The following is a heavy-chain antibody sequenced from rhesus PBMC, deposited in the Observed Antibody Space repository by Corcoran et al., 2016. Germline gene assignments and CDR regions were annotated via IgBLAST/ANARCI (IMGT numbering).Heavy chain of an antibody. D-gene: IGHD6-25*01. Sequence: QLQLQESGPGLVKPSETLSVNCAVFGGSISSSYWSWIRQAPGKGLEWIGYIYGRGSSPNYNPTLQRRVTLAVDTSKTQRSLSLSAATTAGPAVYYCASDRYSCSWTDAFDFWGQGLSVTVSS. V-gene: IGHV4-169*02. CDR3: ASDRYSCSWTDAFDF. CDR1: GGSISSSY. CDR2: IYGRGSSP. J-gene: IGHJ3*01.